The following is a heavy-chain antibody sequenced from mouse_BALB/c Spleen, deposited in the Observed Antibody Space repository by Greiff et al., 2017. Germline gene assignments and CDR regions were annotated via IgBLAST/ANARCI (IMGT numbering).Heavy chain of an antibody. D-gene: IGHD2-1*01. CDR2: ISSGSSTI. Sequence: EVHLVESGGGLVQPGGSRKLSCAASGFTFSSFGMHWVRQAPEKGLEWVAYISSGSSTIYYADTVKGRFTISRDNPKNTLFLQMTSLRSEDTAMYYCAAGGNYPYAMDYWGQGTSVTVSS. CDR1: GFTFSSFG. V-gene: IGHV5-17*02. J-gene: IGHJ4*01. CDR3: AAGGNYPYAMDY.